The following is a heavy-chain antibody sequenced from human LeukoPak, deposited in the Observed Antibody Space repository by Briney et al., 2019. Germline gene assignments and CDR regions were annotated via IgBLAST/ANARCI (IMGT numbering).Heavy chain of an antibody. Sequence: SETLSLTCTVSSYSISSDYYWGWIRQPPGKGLEWIATVSHSGSTYYNPSLKSRVTISVDTSKNQFSLKVTSVTAADTALYYCARERIERYTYASSDFDYWGRGTLVTVSS. CDR2: VSHSGST. D-gene: IGHD5-18*01. J-gene: IGHJ4*02. V-gene: IGHV4-38-2*02. CDR1: SYSISSDYY. CDR3: ARERIERYTYASSDFDY.